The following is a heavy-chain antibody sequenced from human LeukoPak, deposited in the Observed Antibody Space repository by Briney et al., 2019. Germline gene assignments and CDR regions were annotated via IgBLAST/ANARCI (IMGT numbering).Heavy chain of an antibody. CDR3: ARLIRTSGSFSDAFDI. CDR2: IYPGDSDT. J-gene: IGHJ3*02. Sequence: TGESLKISCKGSGYSFTSYWIGCVRQMPGKGLEWMGIIYPGDSDTRYSPSFQGQVTISADKSISTAYLQWSSLEASDTAMYYCARLIRTSGSFSDAFDIWGQGTMVTVSS. V-gene: IGHV5-51*01. CDR1: GYSFTSYW. D-gene: IGHD1-26*01.